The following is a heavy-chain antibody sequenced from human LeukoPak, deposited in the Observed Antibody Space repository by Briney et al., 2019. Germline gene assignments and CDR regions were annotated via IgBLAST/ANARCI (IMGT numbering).Heavy chain of an antibody. CDR2: ISSSGSTI. CDR1: AFPFSSYS. J-gene: IGHJ6*04. D-gene: IGHD3-10*02. V-gene: IGHV3-48*04. Sequence: GGSLRLSCAASAFPFSSYSINWVRQAPGKGLEWVSYISSSGSTIYYADSVKGRFTISRDNAKNSLYLQMNSLRAEDTAVYYCAELGITMIGGVWGKGTTVTISS. CDR3: AELGITMIGGV.